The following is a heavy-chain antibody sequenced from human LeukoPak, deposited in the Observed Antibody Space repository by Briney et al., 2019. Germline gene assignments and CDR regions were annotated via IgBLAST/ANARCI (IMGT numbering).Heavy chain of an antibody. V-gene: IGHV1-69*13. J-gene: IGHJ6*02. Sequence: ASVKVSCKASGGTFSSYAISWVRQAPGQGLEWMGGIIPIFGTANYAQKFQGRVTITADESTSTAYMELSSLRPEDTAVYYCARFPYCSGGSCYSSFYYYYGMDVWGQGTTVTVSS. CDR2: IIPIFGTA. CDR1: GGTFSSYA. D-gene: IGHD2-15*01. CDR3: ARFPYCSGGSCYSSFYYYYGMDV.